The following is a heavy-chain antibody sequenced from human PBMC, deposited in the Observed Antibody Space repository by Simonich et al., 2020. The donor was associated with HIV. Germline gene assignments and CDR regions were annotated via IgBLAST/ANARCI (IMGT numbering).Heavy chain of an antibody. Sequence: QVQQQQWGAGLLKPSETLSLTCAVYGGPSRSYCSWVRLPPGKGLGGFGEVNKRGSTKYNPSLGSRVSISGGTSKNQFSRKLSSVTAADTAVYYCARPTGTDAFDIWGQGTMVTVSS. CDR1: GGPSRSY. J-gene: IGHJ3*02. D-gene: IGHD1-1*01. V-gene: IGHV4-34*01. CDR2: VNKRGST. CDR3: ARPTGTDAFDI.